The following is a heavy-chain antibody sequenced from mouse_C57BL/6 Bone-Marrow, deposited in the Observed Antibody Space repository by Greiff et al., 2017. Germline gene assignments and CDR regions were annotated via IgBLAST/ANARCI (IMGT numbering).Heavy chain of an antibody. J-gene: IGHJ2*01. D-gene: IGHD1-1*01. CDR2: ISDGGSYT. V-gene: IGHV5-4*01. CDR3: ARDRYYGSSPDG. Sequence: EVKVEESGGGLVKPGGSLKLSCAASGFTFSSYAMSWVRQTPEKRLEWVATISDGGSYTSYPDNVKGRFTIYRDDTKNNLDLRRSNLESEDTAMYYCARDRYYGSSPDGWGKGTTLTVSS. CDR1: GFTFSSYA.